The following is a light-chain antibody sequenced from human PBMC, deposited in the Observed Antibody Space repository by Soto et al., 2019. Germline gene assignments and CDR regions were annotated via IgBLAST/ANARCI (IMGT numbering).Light chain of an antibody. V-gene: IGLV2-11*01. Sequence: SALTQPRSVSGSPGQSVTISCTGTSSDVGGYNYVSWYQQHPGKAPKRIIYDVSLRPSGVPDRFSGSKSGNTASLTISGLQADDEADYYCCSYAGSPWVFGGGTKVTVL. CDR1: SSDVGGYNY. J-gene: IGLJ3*02. CDR2: DVS. CDR3: CSYAGSPWV.